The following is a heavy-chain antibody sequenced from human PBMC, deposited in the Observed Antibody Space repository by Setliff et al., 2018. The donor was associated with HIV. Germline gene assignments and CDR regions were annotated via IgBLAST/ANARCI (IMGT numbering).Heavy chain of an antibody. CDR1: GGTFSGYA. Sequence: SVKVSCKASGGTFSGYAISWVRQAPGQGLELMGGISPIFGTANYAQKFQGRVTITADESTSTAYMELSSLRSEDTAVYYCARGEKRFLEWLPLDYYYYYYMDVWGKGITVTVSS. D-gene: IGHD3-3*01. J-gene: IGHJ6*03. V-gene: IGHV1-69*13. CDR2: ISPIFGTA. CDR3: ARGEKRFLEWLPLDYYYYYYMDV.